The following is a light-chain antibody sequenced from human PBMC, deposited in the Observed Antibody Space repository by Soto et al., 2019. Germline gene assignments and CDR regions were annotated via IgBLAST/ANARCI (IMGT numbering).Light chain of an antibody. V-gene: IGKV3-11*01. CDR1: QSVSSY. CDR3: QQRSNWPLLT. Sequence: EIVLTQSPATLSLSPGERATLSCRASQSVSSYLAWYQQNPGQAPRLLIYDASNRATGIPAGFSGSGSGTDFTLTISSLEPEYCAVYYCQQRSNWPLLTFGGGKKVEI. J-gene: IGKJ4*01. CDR2: DAS.